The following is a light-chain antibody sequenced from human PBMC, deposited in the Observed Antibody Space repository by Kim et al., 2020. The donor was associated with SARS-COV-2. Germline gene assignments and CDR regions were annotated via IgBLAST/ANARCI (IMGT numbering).Light chain of an antibody. CDR2: DVS. CDR3: NSNTSSNTWV. Sequence: QSALTQPASVSGSPGQSITISCTGTSSVVGGYNYFAWYQQHQDKASKLMIYDVSNRPLWVSNRYSGSKSGNTASVTISELQAANEADYSCNSNTSSNTWVFGGGTQLSVL. J-gene: IGLJ2*01. V-gene: IGLV2-14*01. CDR1: SSVVGGYNY.